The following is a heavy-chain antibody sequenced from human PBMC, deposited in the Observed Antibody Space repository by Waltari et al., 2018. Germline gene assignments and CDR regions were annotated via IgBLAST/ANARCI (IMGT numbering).Heavy chain of an antibody. V-gene: IGHV3-53*01. CDR2: IYSGGNT. J-gene: IGHJ4*02. CDR3: ARGPGYDFWSGYRGIDY. Sequence: EVQLVESGGGLIQPGGSLRLSCAASGLTVSSNYMRWGRQAPGKGLEWVAVIYSGGNTYYADSVKGRFTISRDNSKNTLYLQMNSLKAEDTAVYYCARGPGYDFWSGYRGIDYWGQGTLVTVSS. CDR1: GLTVSSNY. D-gene: IGHD3-3*01.